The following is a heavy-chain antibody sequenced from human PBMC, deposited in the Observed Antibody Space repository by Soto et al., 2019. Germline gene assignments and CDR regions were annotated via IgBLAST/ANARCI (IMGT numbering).Heavy chain of an antibody. D-gene: IGHD1-7*01. CDR2: IYYSGST. V-gene: IGHV4-31*03. J-gene: IGHJ5*02. Sequence: QVQLQESGPGLVKPSQTLSLTCTVSGGSISSGGYYWSWIRQHPGEGLEWIGYIYYSGSTYYNPSLNSRVTISVDTSKNQCSLKLSSVTAADTAVYYCARLQGTGTIWFDPWGQGTLVTVSS. CDR3: ARLQGTGTIWFDP. CDR1: GGSISSGGYY.